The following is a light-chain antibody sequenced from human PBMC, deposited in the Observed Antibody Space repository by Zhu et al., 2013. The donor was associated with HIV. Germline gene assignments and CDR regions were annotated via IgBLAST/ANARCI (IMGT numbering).Light chain of an antibody. CDR1: QSVSSY. CDR3: QQRSNWPGT. CDR2: DAS. J-gene: IGKJ2*01. V-gene: IGKV3-11*01. Sequence: EIVLTQSPGTLSLSPGERATLSCRASQSVSSYLAWYQQKPGQAPRLLIYDASNRATGIPARFSGSGSGTDFTLTISSLEPEDFAVYYCQQRSNWPGTFGQGTKAGDQT.